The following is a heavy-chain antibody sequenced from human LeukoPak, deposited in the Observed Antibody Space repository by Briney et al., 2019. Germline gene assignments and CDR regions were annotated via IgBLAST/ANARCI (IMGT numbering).Heavy chain of an antibody. Sequence: GGSLRLSCAASGFTFSSYGMHWVRQAPGRGLEWVAVIWLDGSNKYYADSVKGRFTISRDNSKNTLYLQMNSLRAEDTAVYYCAKAHPGYYYYGMDVWGQGTTVTVSS. V-gene: IGHV3-33*06. J-gene: IGHJ6*02. CDR3: AKAHPGYYYYGMDV. CDR1: GFTFSSYG. CDR2: IWLDGSNK.